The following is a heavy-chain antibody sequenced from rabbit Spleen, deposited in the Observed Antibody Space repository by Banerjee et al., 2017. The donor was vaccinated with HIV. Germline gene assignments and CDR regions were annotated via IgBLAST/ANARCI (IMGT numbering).Heavy chain of an antibody. Sequence: QEQLVESGGDLVQPEGSLTLTCKASGFSFSDRDVMCWVRQAPGKGLEWIACINTATGKAVYASWAKGRFTISKTSSTTVTLEMTSLTAADTATYFCARDTGSSFSSYGMDLWGQGTLVTVS. CDR2: INTATGKA. CDR1: GFSFSDRDV. D-gene: IGHD8-1*01. CDR3: ARDTGSSFSSYGMDL. V-gene: IGHV1S45*01. J-gene: IGHJ6*01.